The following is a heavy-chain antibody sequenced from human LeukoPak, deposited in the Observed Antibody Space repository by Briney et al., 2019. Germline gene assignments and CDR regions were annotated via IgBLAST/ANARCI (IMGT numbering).Heavy chain of an antibody. D-gene: IGHD2-15*01. CDR3: ARVYRIGGCFYYGMDV. CDR2: ISGSGGST. J-gene: IGHJ6*02. Sequence: GGSLRLSCAASGFTFSSYAMSWVRQAPGKGLEWVSAISGSGGSTYYADSVKGRFTISRDNAKNSLYLQMNSLRPEDTAVYYCARVYRIGGCFYYGMDVWGQGTTVTVSS. CDR1: GFTFSSYA. V-gene: IGHV3-23*01.